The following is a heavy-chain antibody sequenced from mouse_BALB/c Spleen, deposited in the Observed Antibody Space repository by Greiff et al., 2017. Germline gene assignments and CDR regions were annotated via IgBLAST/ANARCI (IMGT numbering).Heavy chain of an antibody. CDR3: ARVSLISTGVARGAMDY. CDR1: GFTFSSYG. V-gene: IGHV5-6-3*01. J-gene: IGHJ4*01. Sequence: EVMLVESGGGLVQPGGSLKLSCAASGFTFSSYGMSWVRQTPDKRLELVATINSNGGSTYYPDSVKGRFTISRDNAKNTLYLQMSSLKSEDTAMYYCARVSLISTGVARGAMDYWGRGTSVTVSA. D-gene: IGHD1-1*01. CDR2: INSNGGST.